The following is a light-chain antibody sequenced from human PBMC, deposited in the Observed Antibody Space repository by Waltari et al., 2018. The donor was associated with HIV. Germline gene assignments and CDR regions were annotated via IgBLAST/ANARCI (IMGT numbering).Light chain of an antibody. CDR3: CSYAGTYEVV. Sequence: QSALTQPRSVSGSPGKSVTISCTGTSSDVGAYKYVSWYKQHPGKAPKFMIYDVSKRPSGVPDRFSGSKSGNTASLTISGLQADDEAIYYCCSYAGTYEVVFGGGTKLTVL. J-gene: IGLJ2*01. V-gene: IGLV2-11*01. CDR2: DVS. CDR1: SSDVGAYKY.